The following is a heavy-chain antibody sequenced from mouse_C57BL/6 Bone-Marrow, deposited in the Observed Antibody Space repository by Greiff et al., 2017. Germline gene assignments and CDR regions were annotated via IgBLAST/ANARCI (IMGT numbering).Heavy chain of an antibody. CDR1: GYTFTSYG. Sequence: QVQLQQSGAELARPGASVKLSCKASGYTFTSYGISWVKQRTGQGLEWIGEIYPRSGNTYYNEKFKGKATLTADKSSSTAYMELRSLTSEDSAVYFCARKKGHRGFAYWGQGTLVTVSA. J-gene: IGHJ3*01. CDR2: IYPRSGNT. CDR3: ARKKGHRGFAY. D-gene: IGHD2-14*01. V-gene: IGHV1-81*01.